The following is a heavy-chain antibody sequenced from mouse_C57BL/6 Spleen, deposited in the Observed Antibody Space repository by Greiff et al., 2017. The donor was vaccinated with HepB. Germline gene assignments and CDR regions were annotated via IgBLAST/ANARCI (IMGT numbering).Heavy chain of an antibody. J-gene: IGHJ1*03. D-gene: IGHD5-1-1*01. CDR1: GYAFSSSW. Sequence: QVQLKQSGPELVKPGASVKISCKASGYAFSSSWMNWVKQRPGKGLEWIGRIYPGDGDTNYNGKFKGKATLTADKSSSTAYMQLSSLTSEDSAVYFCARSDTGGWYFDVWSTGTTVTVSS. CDR3: ARSDTGGWYFDV. CDR2: IYPGDGDT. V-gene: IGHV1-82*01.